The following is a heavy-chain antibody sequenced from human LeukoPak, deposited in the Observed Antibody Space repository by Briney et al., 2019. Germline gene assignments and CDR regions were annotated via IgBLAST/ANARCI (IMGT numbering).Heavy chain of an antibody. J-gene: IGHJ5*02. D-gene: IGHD1-7*01. CDR2: ISAYNGNI. CDR3: ARAPNWNYAYQNWFDP. V-gene: IGHV1-18*01. CDR1: GYTFSSYG. Sequence: ASVKVSCMASGYTFSSYGISWVRQAPGQGLEWMGWISAYNGNINYAQKFQGRVTITADKSTSTAYMELSSLRSEDTAVYYCARAPNWNYAYQNWFDPWGQGTLVTVSS.